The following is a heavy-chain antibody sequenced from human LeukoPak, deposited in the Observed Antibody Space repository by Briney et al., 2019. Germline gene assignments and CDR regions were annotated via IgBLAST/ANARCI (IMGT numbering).Heavy chain of an antibody. V-gene: IGHV3-23*01. J-gene: IGHJ4*02. Sequence: GSLRLSCAASGFTFSSYAMSWVRQAPGKGLEWVSAISGSGGSTYYADSVKGRFTISRDNSKNTLYLQMNSLRAEDTAVYYCVSSYDSSGYYPYYFDYWGQGTLVTVSS. CDR1: GFTFSSYA. CDR2: ISGSGGST. CDR3: VSSYDSSGYYPYYFDY. D-gene: IGHD3-22*01.